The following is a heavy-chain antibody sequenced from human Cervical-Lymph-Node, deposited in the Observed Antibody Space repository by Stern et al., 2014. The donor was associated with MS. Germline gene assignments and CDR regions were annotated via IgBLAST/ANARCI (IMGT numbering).Heavy chain of an antibody. J-gene: IGHJ6*02. CDR1: GSTFPTDG. D-gene: IGHD2-21*01. CDR3: AQSLAYYGMDV. CDR2: IRDYNGDT. V-gene: IGHV1-18*01. Sequence: VQLVESGPEVKKPGASVKVSCTAYGSTFPTDGINWVRQAPGKGLEWMGWIRDYNGDTNSAQKFQGRVTMTKDTSTNTAYMELRSLTSDDTAVYYCAQSLAYYGMDVWGQGTTVTVSS.